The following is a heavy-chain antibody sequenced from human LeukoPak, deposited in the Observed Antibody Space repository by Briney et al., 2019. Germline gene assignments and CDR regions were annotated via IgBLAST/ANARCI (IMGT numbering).Heavy chain of an antibody. D-gene: IGHD4-11*01. CDR1: GYTFTSYD. J-gene: IGHJ5*02. CDR2: MNPNSGNT. Sequence: ASVKVSCKTSGYTFTSYDINWVRQAPGQGLEWMGWMNPNSGNTVYAQKFQGRVTITRNTSISTAYMELSSLTSADTAVYYWARGMTTGTTGWSYWFDPWGQGTLVTVSS. V-gene: IGHV1-8*03. CDR3: ARGMTTGTTGWSYWFDP.